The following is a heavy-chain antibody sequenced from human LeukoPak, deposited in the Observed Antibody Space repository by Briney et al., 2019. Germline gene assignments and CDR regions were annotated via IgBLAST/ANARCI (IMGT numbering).Heavy chain of an antibody. D-gene: IGHD6-19*01. J-gene: IGHJ4*02. Sequence: GGSLRLSCAASGFNFDDYTMHWVRQPPGKGLEWVSLVSWDGSTTYYADSVKGRFTISRDNSKDSLYLQMNSLRTEDTAFYYCAKKGVAVTSTGSYFDYWGQGTLVTVSS. V-gene: IGHV3-43*01. CDR1: GFNFDDYT. CDR2: VSWDGSTT. CDR3: AKKGVAVTSTGSYFDY.